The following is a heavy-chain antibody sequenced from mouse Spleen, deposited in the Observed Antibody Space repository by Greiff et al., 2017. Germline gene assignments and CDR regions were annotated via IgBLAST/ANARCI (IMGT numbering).Heavy chain of an antibody. J-gene: IGHJ2*01. CDR2: INPNYGTT. Sequence: QVQLQQPGAELVKPGASVKVSCKASGYTFTSYWMHWVKQRPGQGLEWIGVINPNYGTTSYNQKFKGKATLTVDQSSSTAYMQLNSLTSEDSAVYYCARNGAYRYDDYWGQGTTLTVSS. CDR1: GYTFTSYW. D-gene: IGHD2-14*01. CDR3: ARNGAYRYDDY. V-gene: IGHV1-74*01.